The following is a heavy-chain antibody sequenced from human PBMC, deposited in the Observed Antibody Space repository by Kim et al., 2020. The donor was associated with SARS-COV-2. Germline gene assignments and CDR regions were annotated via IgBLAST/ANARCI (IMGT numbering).Heavy chain of an antibody. J-gene: IGHJ6*02. D-gene: IGHD3-10*01. V-gene: IGHV4-31*03. CDR1: GGSISSGGYY. CDR2: IYYSGST. CDR3: ARAPTLLWFGELYPYYYGMDV. Sequence: SETLSLTCTVSGGSISSGGYYWSWIRQHPGKGLEWIGYIYYSGSTYYNPSLKSRVTISVDTSKNQFSLKLSSVTAADTAVYYCARAPTLLWFGELYPYYYGMDVWGQGTTVTVSS.